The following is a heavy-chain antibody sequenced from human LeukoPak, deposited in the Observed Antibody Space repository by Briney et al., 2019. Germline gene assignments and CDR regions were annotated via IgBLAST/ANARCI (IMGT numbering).Heavy chain of an antibody. CDR3: ARATELETDTDDSSGLDY. V-gene: IGHV4-34*01. Sequence: SETLSLTCAVYGGSFSGYYWGWIRQPPGKGLEWIGEINHSGSTNYNPSLKSRVTISVDTSKNQFSLKLSSVTAADTAVYYCARATELETDTDDSSGLDYWGQGTLVTVSS. D-gene: IGHD3-22*01. J-gene: IGHJ4*02. CDR2: INHSGST. CDR1: GGSFSGYY.